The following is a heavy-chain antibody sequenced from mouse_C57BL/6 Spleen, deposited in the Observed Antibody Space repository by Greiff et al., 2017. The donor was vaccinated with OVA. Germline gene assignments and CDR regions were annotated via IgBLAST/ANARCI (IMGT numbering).Heavy chain of an antibody. CDR2: IYPGDGDT. D-gene: IGHD1-1*01. CDR1: GYAFSSSW. J-gene: IGHJ4*01. V-gene: IGHV1-82*01. CDR3: ARGGGSSQHYYAMDY. Sequence: VQLQQSGPELVKPGASVKISCKASGYAFSSSWMNWVKQRPGKGLEWIGRIYPGDGDTNYNGKFKGKATLTADKSSSTAYMQLSSLTSEDSAVYFWARGGGSSQHYYAMDYWGQGTSVTVSS.